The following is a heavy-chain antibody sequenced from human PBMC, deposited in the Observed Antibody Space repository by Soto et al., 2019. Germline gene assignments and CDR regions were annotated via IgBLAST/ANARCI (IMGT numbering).Heavy chain of an antibody. Sequence: SETLSLTCAVSGGSISSGGYSWSWIRQPPGKGLEWIGYIYHSGNTYYNPSLKSRVTISLDTSKNQFSLKLTSVTAADTAVYYCARGLKCVFYGSGSCWFDPWGQGTLVTVSS. V-gene: IGHV4-30-2*01. D-gene: IGHD3-10*01. CDR3: ARGLKCVFYGSGSCWFDP. CDR1: GGSISSGGYS. J-gene: IGHJ5*02. CDR2: IYHSGNT.